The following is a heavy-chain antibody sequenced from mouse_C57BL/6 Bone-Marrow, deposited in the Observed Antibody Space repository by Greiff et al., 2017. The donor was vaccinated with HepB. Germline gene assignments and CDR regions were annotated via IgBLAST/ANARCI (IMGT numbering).Heavy chain of an antibody. Sequence: EVKLVESGGGLVKPGGSLKLSCAASGFTFSSYAMSWVRQTPEKRLEWVATISDGGSYTYYPDNVKGRFTISRDNAKNNLYLQMSHLKSEDTAMYDCAREGYSNYERFAYWGQGTLVTVSA. D-gene: IGHD2-5*01. J-gene: IGHJ3*01. V-gene: IGHV5-4*01. CDR3: AREGYSNYERFAY. CDR2: ISDGGSYT. CDR1: GFTFSSYA.